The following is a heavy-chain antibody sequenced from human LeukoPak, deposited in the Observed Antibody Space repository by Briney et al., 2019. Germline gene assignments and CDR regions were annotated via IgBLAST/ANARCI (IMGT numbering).Heavy chain of an antibody. CDR1: GFTFSSYA. CDR2: ISYDGSNK. Sequence: GGSLRLSCAASGFTFSSYAMHWVRQAPGKGLEWVAVISYDGSNKYYADSVKGRFTISRDNSKNTLYLQMHSLRAEATAVYYCARDIRGFIVRHYYYYGMDVWGQGTTVTVSS. J-gene: IGHJ6*02. V-gene: IGHV3-30*04. CDR3: ARDIRGFIVRHYYYYGMDV. D-gene: IGHD2/OR15-2a*01.